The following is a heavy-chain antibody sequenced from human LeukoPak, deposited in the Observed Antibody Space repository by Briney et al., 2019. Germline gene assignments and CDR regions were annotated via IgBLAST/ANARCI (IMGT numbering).Heavy chain of an antibody. CDR1: GDSISTSNSY. CDR2: MYHSGST. J-gene: IGHJ5*02. D-gene: IGHD3-10*01. CDR3: ARGPRFGELLWHWFAP. Sequence: SETLSLTCTVSGDSISTSNSYWGWIRQPPGKGLEWIGSMYHSGSTYYNPPLKSRVTISEDTSKSQVHLKLRSVTAADTAVYYCARGPRFGELLWHWFAPWGQGTLVTVSS. V-gene: IGHV4-39*06.